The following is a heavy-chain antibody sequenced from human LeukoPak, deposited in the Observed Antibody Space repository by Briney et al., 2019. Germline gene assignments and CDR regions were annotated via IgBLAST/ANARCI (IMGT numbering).Heavy chain of an antibody. D-gene: IGHD2/OR15-2a*01. CDR3: ARDQVQNYYYSGMDV. Sequence: GGSLRLSCAASGFTFSNFGMHWVRQAPGKGLAWVAVIWYDESNKYYADSVKGRFTISRDNSKNTLYLQMNSLRAEDTAVYYCARDQVQNYYYSGMDVWGQGTTVTVSS. V-gene: IGHV3-33*01. CDR2: IWYDESNK. J-gene: IGHJ6*02. CDR1: GFTFSNFG.